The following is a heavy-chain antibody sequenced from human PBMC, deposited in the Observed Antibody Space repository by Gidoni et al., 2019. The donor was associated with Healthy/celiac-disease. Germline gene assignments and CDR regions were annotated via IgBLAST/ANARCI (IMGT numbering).Heavy chain of an antibody. CDR3: ARLRDSSGYYHYFDY. Sequence: QLQLQESGPGLVKPSETLSLTCTVSGGSISSSSYYWGWIRQPPGKGLEWIGSIYYSGSTYYNPSLKSRVTISVDTSKNQFSLKLSSVTAADTAVYYCARLRDSSGYYHYFDYWGQGTLVTVSS. CDR2: IYYSGST. CDR1: GGSISSSSYY. V-gene: IGHV4-39*01. J-gene: IGHJ4*02. D-gene: IGHD3-22*01.